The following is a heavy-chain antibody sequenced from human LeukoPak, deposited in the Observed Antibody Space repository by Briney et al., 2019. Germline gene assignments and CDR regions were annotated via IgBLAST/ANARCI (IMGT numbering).Heavy chain of an antibody. CDR2: IWCDGSNK. CDR3: ARDVLGEVVAASTGY. D-gene: IGHD2-15*01. J-gene: IGHJ4*02. Sequence: GGSLRLSCAASGFTFSGYGMHWVRQAPGKGLEWVAVIWCDGSNKYYADSVKGRFTISRDNSKNTVYLQMNSLRAEDTAVYYCARDVLGEVVAASTGYWGQGTLVTVSS. V-gene: IGHV3-33*01. CDR1: GFTFSGYG.